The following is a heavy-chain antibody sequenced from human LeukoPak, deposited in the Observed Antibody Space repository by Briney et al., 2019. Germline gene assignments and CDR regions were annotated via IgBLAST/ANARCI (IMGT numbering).Heavy chain of an antibody. J-gene: IGHJ4*02. CDR1: GGSFSVYY. Sequence: SETLSLTCGVHGGSFSVYYWSWIRQTPGKGLEWIGEINHRRSTNYSPSFKTRVTMSVDTSKNQISLMLNSVTAADTAVYYCARGSRGYSYGYHRDWGQGTLVTVSS. CDR2: INHRRST. D-gene: IGHD5-18*01. CDR3: ARGSRGYSYGYHRD. V-gene: IGHV4-34*01.